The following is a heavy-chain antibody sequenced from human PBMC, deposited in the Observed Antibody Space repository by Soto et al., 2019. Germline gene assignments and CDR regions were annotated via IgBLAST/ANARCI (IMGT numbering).Heavy chain of an antibody. V-gene: IGHV4-39*01. CDR3: ARLFDY. J-gene: IGHJ4*02. CDR1: GGSISSNGYY. Sequence: QLQLQESGPGLVKPSETLSLTCTVSGGSISSNGYYWGWIRQPPGKGLEWIGNIYHSGVTYYHPSLQSRVTISVDTSRNQFSLKLNSITAADTAVYYCARLFDYWGQGKLVTVSS. CDR2: IYHSGVT.